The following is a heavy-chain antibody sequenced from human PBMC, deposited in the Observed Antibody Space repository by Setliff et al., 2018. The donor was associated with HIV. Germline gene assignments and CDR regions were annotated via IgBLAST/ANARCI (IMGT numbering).Heavy chain of an antibody. J-gene: IGHJ4*02. CDR1: GYTFTDYY. CDR3: ARSTTAD. Sequence: GASVTVSCKASGYTFTDYYIHWVRQAPGQGLEWMGWIYPNTGGTNYAQKLQGRVTMTRDTSISTAYMELSRLRSDDTAVCYCARSTTADWDQGTMVTVS. V-gene: IGHV1-2*02. D-gene: IGHD4-17*01. CDR2: IYPNTGGT.